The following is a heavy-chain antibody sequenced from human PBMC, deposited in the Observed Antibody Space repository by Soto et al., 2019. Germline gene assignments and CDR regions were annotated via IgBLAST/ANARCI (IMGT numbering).Heavy chain of an antibody. Sequence: ASVKVSCKASGYTFTSYGISWVRQAPRQGLEWMGWISAYNGNTNYAQKLQGRVTMTTDTSTSTAYMELRSLRSDDTAVYYCARVSDSSGYYDAFDIWGQGTMVTVSS. CDR1: GYTFTSYG. D-gene: IGHD3-22*01. J-gene: IGHJ3*02. V-gene: IGHV1-18*04. CDR3: ARVSDSSGYYDAFDI. CDR2: ISAYNGNT.